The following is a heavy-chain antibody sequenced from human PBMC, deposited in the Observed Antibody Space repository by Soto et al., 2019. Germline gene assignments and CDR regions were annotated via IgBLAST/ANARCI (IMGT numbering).Heavy chain of an antibody. Sequence: QVQLVESGGGLVKPGGSLRLSCVASGFTFNDYYMSWFRQAPGKGLEWVSYISSSSGYTNYAASVKGRFTISRDNARNSQYLQMHSLGAEDTAVYYCARGGTTVTDLWGQGTLVTVSS. V-gene: IGHV3-11*06. CDR3: ARGGTTVTDL. CDR1: GFTFNDYY. CDR2: ISSSSGYT. D-gene: IGHD4-17*01. J-gene: IGHJ5*02.